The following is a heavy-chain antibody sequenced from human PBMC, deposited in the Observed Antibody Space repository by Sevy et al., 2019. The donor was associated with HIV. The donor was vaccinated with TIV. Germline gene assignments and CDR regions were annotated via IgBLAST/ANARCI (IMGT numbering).Heavy chain of an antibody. V-gene: IGHV3-21*01. CDR2: ISSSSSYI. D-gene: IGHD3-22*01. CDR3: ARGPYYYDSSGYYSYDAFDI. Sequence: GGSLRLSCAASGFTFSSYSMNWVRQAPGKGLEWVSSISSSSSYIYYADSVKGRFTISRDNAKNSLYLQMNSLGAEDTAVYYCARGPYYYDSSGYYSYDAFDIWGQGTMVTVSS. CDR1: GFTFSSYS. J-gene: IGHJ3*02.